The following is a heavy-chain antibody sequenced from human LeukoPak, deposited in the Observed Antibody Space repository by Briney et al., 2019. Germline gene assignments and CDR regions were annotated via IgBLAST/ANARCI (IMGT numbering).Heavy chain of an antibody. CDR3: ARGVYLGTDFYPFYS. CDR1: GGSINNYY. CDR2: IFSSGNS. D-gene: IGHD2-21*01. V-gene: IGHV4-4*07. J-gene: IGHJ4*02. Sequence: SVTLSLTCTVSGGSINNYYWAWIRQPAGKGLEWIGRIFSSGNSQYNPSLQRRVTMSVDTSKNQFSLRLRSVTAADTAVYYCARGVYLGTDFYPFYSWGQGALVTVSS.